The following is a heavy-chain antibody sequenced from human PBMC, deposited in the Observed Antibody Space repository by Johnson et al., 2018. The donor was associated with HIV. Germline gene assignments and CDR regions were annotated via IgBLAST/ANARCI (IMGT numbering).Heavy chain of an antibody. J-gene: IGHJ3*02. CDR2: ISSSGSTL. V-gene: IGHV3-11*04. D-gene: IGHD3-22*01. Sequence: LVESGGGLVKPGGSLRLSCAASGFTFSDYYMSWIRQAPGKGLEWVSYISSSGSTLYYADSVKGRFTISRDNAKNSLYLQMNSLKAEYTDVYYCASSTIVVFRPYDAFDIWGQGTMVTVSS. CDR3: ASSTIVVFRPYDAFDI. CDR1: GFTFSDYY.